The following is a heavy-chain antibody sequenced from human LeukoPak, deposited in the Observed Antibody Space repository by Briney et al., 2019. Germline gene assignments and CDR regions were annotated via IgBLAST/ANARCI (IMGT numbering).Heavy chain of an antibody. Sequence: SGGSLRLSCAASEFTVSSNYMNWVRQAPGKGLEWVSFIYSGGSTYYADSVRGRFTISRDNSKNTLYVQMNSLRVEDTAVYYCAKGLGSGWYEVDYWGQGTLVTVSS. CDR1: EFTVSSNY. CDR2: IYSGGST. D-gene: IGHD6-19*01. V-gene: IGHV3-66*01. CDR3: AKGLGSGWYEVDY. J-gene: IGHJ4*02.